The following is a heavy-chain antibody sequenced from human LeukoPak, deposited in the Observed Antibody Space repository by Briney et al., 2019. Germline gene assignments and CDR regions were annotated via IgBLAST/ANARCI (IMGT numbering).Heavy chain of an antibody. CDR2: IYYSGST. J-gene: IGHJ5*02. CDR1: GGSISSGGYY. CDR3: ASTRAYYDFWSGYFGFDP. D-gene: IGHD3-3*01. Sequence: SETLSLTCTVSGGSISSGGYYWSWIRQHPGKGLEWIGYIYYSGSTYYNPSLKGRVTISVDTSKNQFSLKLSSVTAADTAVYYCASTRAYYDFWSGYFGFDPWGQGTLVTVSS. V-gene: IGHV4-31*03.